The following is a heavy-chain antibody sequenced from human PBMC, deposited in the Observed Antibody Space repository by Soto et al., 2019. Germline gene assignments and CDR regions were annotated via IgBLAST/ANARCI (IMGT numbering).Heavy chain of an antibody. J-gene: IGHJ6*02. V-gene: IGHV4-39*01. CDR2: IFYSGST. CDR1: GGSISSSSYY. D-gene: IGHD2-15*01. CDR3: ARHLTYCSAGSCYSDFPYYGMDV. Sequence: SETLSLTCTVSGGSISSSSYYWGWIRQPPGKGLEWIGSIFYSGSTYYNPSLKSRVTISVDTSKNQFSLRLSSVTAADTAVYYCARHLTYCSAGSCYSDFPYYGMDVWGQGTTVT.